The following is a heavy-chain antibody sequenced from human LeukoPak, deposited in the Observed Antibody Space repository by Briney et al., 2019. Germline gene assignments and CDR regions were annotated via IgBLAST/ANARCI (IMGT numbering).Heavy chain of an antibody. CDR1: GGSFSGYY. CDR3: ARVRVAYCGGDCYL. Sequence: SETLSLTCAVYGGSFSGYYWSWIRQPPGKGLEWIGEINHSGSTNYNPSLKSRVTISVDTSKNRFSLKLSSVTAADTAVYYCARVRVAYCGGDCYLWGQGTLVTVSS. J-gene: IGHJ4*02. D-gene: IGHD2-21*02. CDR2: INHSGST. V-gene: IGHV4-34*01.